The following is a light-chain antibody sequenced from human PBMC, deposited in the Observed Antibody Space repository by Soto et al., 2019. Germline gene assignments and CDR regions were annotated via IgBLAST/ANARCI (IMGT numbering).Light chain of an antibody. J-gene: IGKJ1*01. CDR2: GAF. CDR3: QQHSNWPRT. Sequence: EIVLTQSPATLSLSPGERATLSCRASPSVTSNLAWYQQKPGQPPRLLIYGAFTRATGIPARFSGSGSGTEFTLTISSLEPEDFALYYCQQHSNWPRTFGQGTKVDIK. CDR1: PSVTSN. V-gene: IGKV3D-15*01.